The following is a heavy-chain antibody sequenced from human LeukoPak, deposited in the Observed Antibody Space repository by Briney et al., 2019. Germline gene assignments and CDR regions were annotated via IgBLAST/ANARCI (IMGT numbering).Heavy chain of an antibody. CDR1: GYTFTGYY. V-gene: IGHV1-2*02. Sequence: GASVKVSCKASGYTFTGYYIHWVRQAPGQGLEWMGWINPNSGGTNYAQKFQGRVTMTRDTSISTAYMELSRLRSDDTAVYYCARGNLRGDYVFDYWGQGTLVTVSS. D-gene: IGHD4-17*01. CDR2: INPNSGGT. CDR3: ARGNLRGDYVFDY. J-gene: IGHJ4*02.